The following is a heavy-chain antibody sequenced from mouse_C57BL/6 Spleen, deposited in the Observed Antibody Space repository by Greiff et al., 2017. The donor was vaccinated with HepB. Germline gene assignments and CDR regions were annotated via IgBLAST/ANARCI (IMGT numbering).Heavy chain of an antibody. Sequence: DVHLVESGGGLVQPKGSLKLSCAASGFSFNTYAMNWVRQAPGKGLEWVARIRSKSNNYATYYADSVKDRFTISRDDSESMLYLQMNNLKTEDTAMYYCVRDYYGSSYQAWFAYWGQGTLVTVSA. CDR3: VRDYYGSSYQAWFAY. J-gene: IGHJ3*01. D-gene: IGHD1-1*01. V-gene: IGHV10-1*01. CDR2: IRSKSNNYAT. CDR1: GFSFNTYA.